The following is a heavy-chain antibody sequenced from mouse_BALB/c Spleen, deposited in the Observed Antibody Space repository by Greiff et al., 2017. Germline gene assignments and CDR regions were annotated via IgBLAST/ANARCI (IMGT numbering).Heavy chain of an antibody. CDR2: IDPENGNT. CDR1: GFTFNDYY. CDR3: ARNGHPNYFDY. V-gene: IGHV14-1*02. J-gene: IGHJ2*01. Sequence: VQLQQSGAELVKPGALVKLSCKASGFTFNDYYMHWVKQRPEQGLEWIGWIDPENGNTIYDPKFQGKASITADTSSNTAYLQLSSLTSEDTAVYYCARNGHPNYFDYWGQGTTLTVSS.